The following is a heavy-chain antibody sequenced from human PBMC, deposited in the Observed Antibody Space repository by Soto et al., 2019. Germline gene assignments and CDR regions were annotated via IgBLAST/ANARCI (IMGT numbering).Heavy chain of an antibody. J-gene: IGHJ6*02. CDR3: ARTHFYYYGMDV. V-gene: IGHV4-59*01. CDR1: GGSISSYY. CDR2: IYYSGST. Sequence: SETLSLTCTVSGGSISSYYWSWIRQPPGKGLEWIGYIYYSGSTNYNPSLKSRVTISVDTSKNQFSLKLSSVTAADTAVYYCARTHFYYYGMDVWGQGTTVTVSS.